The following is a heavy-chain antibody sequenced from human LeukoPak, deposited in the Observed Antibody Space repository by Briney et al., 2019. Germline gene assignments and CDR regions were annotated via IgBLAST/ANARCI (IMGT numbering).Heavy chain of an antibody. CDR3: AREKYQPYYYGMDV. D-gene: IGHD2-2*01. J-gene: IGHJ6*02. CDR2: IYYSGST. Sequence: PSETLSLTCAVSGGSISSYYWSWIRQPPGKGLEWIGYIYYSGSTNYNPSLKSRVTISVDTYKNQFSLKLSAVTAADTAVYYCAREKYQPYYYGMDVWGQGTTVTVSS. V-gene: IGHV4-59*01. CDR1: GGSISSYY.